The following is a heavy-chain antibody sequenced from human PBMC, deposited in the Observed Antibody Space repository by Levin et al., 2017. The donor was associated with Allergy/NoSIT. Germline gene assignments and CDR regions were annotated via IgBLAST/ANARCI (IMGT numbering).Heavy chain of an antibody. J-gene: IGHJ5*02. CDR2: ISDSGST. CDR1: GGSISSHY. Sequence: SQTLSLTCTVSGGSISSHYWSWIRQPPGKRLEWIGYISDSGSTNYNPSLKSRVTISVDTLKNQFSLKVRFVTAADTAVCLCARVNDCSSASCRRFTSWFDPWGQGTLVTVSS. D-gene: IGHD2-2*01. V-gene: IGHV4-59*11. CDR3: ARVNDCSSASCRRFTSWFDP.